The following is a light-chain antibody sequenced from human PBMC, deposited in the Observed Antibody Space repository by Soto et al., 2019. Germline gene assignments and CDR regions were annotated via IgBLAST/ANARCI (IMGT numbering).Light chain of an antibody. J-gene: IGKJ1*01. Sequence: DVVMTQSTLSLSVTLGQPASISSRSSQSLLYNGGNTYLLWFQQMLGQSQRCLIYKVSNRDSVVSERFCVSVSGTDFTLRVSSEEATDAGVYYCRQGGYWPWTLGQGTKVEI. CDR2: KVS. CDR3: RQGGYWPWT. CDR1: QSLLYNGGNTY. V-gene: IGKV2-30*01.